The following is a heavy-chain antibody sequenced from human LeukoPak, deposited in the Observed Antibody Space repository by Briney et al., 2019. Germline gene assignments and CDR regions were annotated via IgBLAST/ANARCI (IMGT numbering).Heavy chain of an antibody. D-gene: IGHD5-18*01. J-gene: IGHJ4*02. CDR3: AKELRGYGTFDY. Sequence: PGRSLRLSCAASGFTFNIYGMHWVRQAPGKGLEWVAVISYDGSNKYYADSVKGRFTISRDNSKNTLYLQMNSLRAEDTAVYYCAKELRGYGTFDYWGQGTLVTVSS. V-gene: IGHV3-30*18. CDR2: ISYDGSNK. CDR1: GFTFNIYG.